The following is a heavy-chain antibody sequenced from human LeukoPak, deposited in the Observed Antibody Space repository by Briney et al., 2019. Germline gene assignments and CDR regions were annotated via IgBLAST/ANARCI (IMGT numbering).Heavy chain of an antibody. J-gene: IGHJ5*02. CDR2: INWNGGST. CDR3: ASDEGPAAGSDNWFDP. V-gene: IGHV3-20*04. D-gene: IGHD2-2*01. Sequence: RPGGSLRLSXAASGFTFDDYGMSWVCQAPGKGLEWVSGINWNGGSTCYADSVKGRFTISRDNAKNSLYLQMNSLRAEDTALYYCASDEGPAAGSDNWFDPWGQGTLVTVSS. CDR1: GFTFDDYG.